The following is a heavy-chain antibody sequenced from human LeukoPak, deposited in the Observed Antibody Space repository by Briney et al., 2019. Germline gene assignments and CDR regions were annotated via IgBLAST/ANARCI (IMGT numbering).Heavy chain of an antibody. V-gene: IGHV3-74*01. D-gene: IGHD3-10*01. CDR3: AREFRVLPDM. CDR2: INSGGSST. J-gene: IGHJ3*02. CDR1: GFTFSSYW. Sequence: PGGSLRLSCAASGFTFSSYWMHWVRQAPGKGLVWVSRINSGGSSTNYADSVKGRFTVSRDNAKNTLYLQMNSLRAEDTAVYYCAREFRVLPDMWGQGTMVTVSS.